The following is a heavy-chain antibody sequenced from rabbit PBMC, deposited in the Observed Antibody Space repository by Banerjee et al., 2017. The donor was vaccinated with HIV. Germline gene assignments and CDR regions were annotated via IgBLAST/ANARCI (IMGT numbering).Heavy chain of an antibody. D-gene: IGHD4-1*01. CDR2: INSSSRNV. CDR3: ARDLAGVIGWNFNL. CDR1: GFDFSRDA. J-gene: IGHJ4*01. Sequence: QEQLVESGGGLVQPEGSLTLTCKASGFDFSRDAMCWVRQAPGKGLEWIGCINSSSRNVVYASWATGRFTISKTSSTTVTLQMTSLTAADTATYLCARDLAGVIGWNFNLWGPGTLVTVS. V-gene: IGHV1S45*01.